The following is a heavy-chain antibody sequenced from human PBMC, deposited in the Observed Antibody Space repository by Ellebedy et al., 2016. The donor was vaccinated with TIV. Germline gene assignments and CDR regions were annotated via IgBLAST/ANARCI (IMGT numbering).Heavy chain of an antibody. D-gene: IGHD4-11*01. V-gene: IGHV4-39*01. J-gene: IGHJ4*02. CDR2: IYYSGSS. CDR3: ARHSTVSRLNFDY. CDR1: GDSISGSSYY. Sequence: SETLSLTCTVSGDSISGSSYYWGWIRQPPGKGLEWIGSIYYSGSSYYNPSLKSRVTISVDTSKNQFSLKLSSVTAADTAVYYCARHSTVSRLNFDYWGQGTLVTVSS.